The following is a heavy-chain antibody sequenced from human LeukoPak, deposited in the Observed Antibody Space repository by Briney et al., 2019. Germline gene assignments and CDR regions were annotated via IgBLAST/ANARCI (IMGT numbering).Heavy chain of an antibody. V-gene: IGHV1-2*02. D-gene: IGHD3-16*01. J-gene: IGHJ6*03. CDR1: GYTFTGYF. CDR2: INPNSGGT. Sequence: ASVKVSCKASGYTFTGYFLHWVRQAPGQGLEWMGWINPNSGGTNYAQKFQGRVTMTRDTSISTAYMELTRLRSDDTAVYYCARGGFPVYYYYMDVRGKGTTVTVSS. CDR3: ARGGFPVYYYYMDV.